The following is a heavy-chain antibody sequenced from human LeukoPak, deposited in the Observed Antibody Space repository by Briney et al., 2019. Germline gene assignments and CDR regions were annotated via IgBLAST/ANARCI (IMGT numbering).Heavy chain of an antibody. CDR3: ARALVPGSGSYYDWFDP. J-gene: IGHJ5*02. Sequence: GASVKVSCKASGYTFSNYGIHWVRQAPGQRLECLGWISVGNGNTKYSQNFQGRVTITRDTSATTAYMELSNLRPEDTAVYYRARALVPGSGSYYDWFDPWGQGTLVTVSS. CDR2: ISVGNGNT. V-gene: IGHV1-3*01. D-gene: IGHD3-10*01. CDR1: GYTFSNYG.